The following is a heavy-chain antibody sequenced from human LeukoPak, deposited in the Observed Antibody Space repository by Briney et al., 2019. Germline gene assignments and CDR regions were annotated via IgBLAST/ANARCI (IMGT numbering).Heavy chain of an antibody. J-gene: IGHJ4*02. CDR3: ANRERYSYGPGDY. CDR2: ISGSGGST. V-gene: IGHV3-23*01. Sequence: GGSLRLSCAASGFTFSSYAMSWVRQAPGKGLEWVSAISGSGGSTYYADSVKGRFTISRDNSKNTLYLQMNSLRADVTAVYYCANRERYSYGPGDYWGQGTLVTVSS. D-gene: IGHD5-18*01. CDR1: GFTFSSYA.